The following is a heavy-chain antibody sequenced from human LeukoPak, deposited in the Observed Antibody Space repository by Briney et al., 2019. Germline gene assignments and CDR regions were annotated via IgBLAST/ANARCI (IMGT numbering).Heavy chain of an antibody. V-gene: IGHV3-53*01. CDR3: ARESGFGALFPHCMDV. Sequence: GGSLRLSCAASGFSVSNNYMSWVRQAPGKGLEWVSVLFSGGNTYYADSVKGRFTISRDNSKNTLYLQMNSLRAEDTAVYYCARESGFGALFPHCMDVWGQGTTVTVSS. CDR2: LFSGGNT. D-gene: IGHD3-10*01. J-gene: IGHJ6*02. CDR1: GFSVSNNY.